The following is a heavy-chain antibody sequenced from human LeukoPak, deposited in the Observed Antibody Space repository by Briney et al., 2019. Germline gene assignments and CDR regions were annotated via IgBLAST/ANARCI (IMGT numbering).Heavy chain of an antibody. J-gene: IGHJ4*02. CDR2: ISGSGGST. CDR3: AKDRDDFWSGFLDY. Sequence: QPGGSLRLSCAASGFTFSSYAMSWVRQAPGRGLEWVSAISGSGGSTYYADSVKGRFAISRDNSKNTLYLQMNSLRAEDTAVYYCAKDRDDFWSGFLDYWGQGTLVSVSS. D-gene: IGHD3-3*01. V-gene: IGHV3-23*01. CDR1: GFTFSSYA.